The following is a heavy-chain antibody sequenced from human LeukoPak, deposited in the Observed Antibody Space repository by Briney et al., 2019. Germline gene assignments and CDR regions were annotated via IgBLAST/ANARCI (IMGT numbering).Heavy chain of an antibody. CDR1: GVTLSSYS. CDR3: ANRSYYFDM. Sequence: GESLRLSCAASGVTLSSYSICGVRHPPERGRGGGSVICKNDGTAHYPHSVRSQFTTSRDNSQNTLYLQMYSLRAHDPPFYYSANRSYYFDMWGQGTMVTVSS. D-gene: IGHD1-26*01. V-gene: IGHV3-23*01. CDR2: ICKNDGTA. J-gene: IGHJ3*02.